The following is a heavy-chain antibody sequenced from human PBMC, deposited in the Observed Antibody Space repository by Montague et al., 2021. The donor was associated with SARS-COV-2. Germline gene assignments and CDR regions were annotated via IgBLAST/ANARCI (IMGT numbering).Heavy chain of an antibody. V-gene: IGHV4-39*07. CDR3: ARGRTVTTFYYYYYYGMDV. Sequence: SETLSLTCDVSGDSIRSSNFYWGWIRQSPGKGLEWIGSIYFSGTTYYNPSLKSRVTISVETSKSQFSLKLSSVTAADTAVYYCARGRTVTTFYYYYYYGMDVWGQGTTVTVSS. CDR2: IYFSGTT. J-gene: IGHJ6*02. CDR1: GDSIRSSNFY. D-gene: IGHD4-17*01.